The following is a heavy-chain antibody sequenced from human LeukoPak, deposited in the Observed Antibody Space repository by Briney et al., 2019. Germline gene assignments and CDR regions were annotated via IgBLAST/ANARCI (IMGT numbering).Heavy chain of an antibody. CDR1: GYTFTGYY. V-gene: IGHV1-8*03. CDR3: ARGLLRAAAGSGDYYYYYMDV. J-gene: IGHJ6*03. Sequence: ASVKVSCKASGYTFTGYYMHWVRQAPGQGLEWMGWMNPNSGNTGYAQKFQGRVTITRNTSISTAYMELSSLRSEDTAVYYCARGLLRAAAGSGDYYYYYMDVWGKGTTVTVSS. CDR2: MNPNSGNT. D-gene: IGHD6-13*01.